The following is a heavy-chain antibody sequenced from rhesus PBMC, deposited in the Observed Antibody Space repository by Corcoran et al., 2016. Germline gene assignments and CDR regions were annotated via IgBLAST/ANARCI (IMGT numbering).Heavy chain of an antibody. CDR1: GFSLSTSGMR. CDR2: IDWDDDK. J-gene: IGHJ4*01. Sequence: QVTLKESGPALVKPTQTLTLTCTFSGFSLSTSGMRVSWIRQPPGKALEWLARIDWDDDKYYSTSLKIRLTLSKDTSKNQVVLTMTNVDPVDTATYYCARSMVVGSFDYWGQGVLVTVSS. CDR3: ARSMVVGSFDY. D-gene: IGHD2-21*01. V-gene: IGHV2S2*01.